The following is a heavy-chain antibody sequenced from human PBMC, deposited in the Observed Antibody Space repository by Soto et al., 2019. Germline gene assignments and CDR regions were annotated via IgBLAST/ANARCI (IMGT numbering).Heavy chain of an antibody. D-gene: IGHD6-13*01. V-gene: IGHV3-7*01. J-gene: IGHJ6*02. CDR3: ARDGYSSSWYRGRYYYYGMDV. CDR2: IKQEGSEK. CDR1: GFTFSSYW. Sequence: GGSLRLSCAASGFTFSSYWMSWVRQAPGKGREWVANIKQEGSEKHYVDSVKGRFTISRDNAKNSLYLQMNSLRAEDTAVYYCARDGYSSSWYRGRYYYYGMDVWGQGTTVTVSS.